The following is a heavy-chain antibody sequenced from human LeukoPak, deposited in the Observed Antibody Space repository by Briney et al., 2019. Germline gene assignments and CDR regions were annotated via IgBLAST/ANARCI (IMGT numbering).Heavy chain of an antibody. D-gene: IGHD3-16*01. J-gene: IGHJ4*02. CDR3: AKDYAVGSIDY. Sequence: GGSLRLSCAASGFTFSSYGMHWVRQAPGKGLEWVSSISRSGESTFYADSVRGRFTISRDNSKNTVSLQMESLRAEDTALYYCAKDYAVGSIDYWGQGTLVTVSS. CDR2: ISRSGEST. CDR1: GFTFSSYG. V-gene: IGHV3-23*01.